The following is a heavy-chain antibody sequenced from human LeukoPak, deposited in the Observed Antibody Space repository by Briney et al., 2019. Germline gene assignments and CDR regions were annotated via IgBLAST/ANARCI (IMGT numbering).Heavy chain of an antibody. D-gene: IGHD5-18*01. CDR2: INQSGST. Sequence: SETLSLTCGVYGGPFSIYCWNWIRQSPGKGLEWIGEINQSGSTQYNPSPKSRVTISVDTSKNQFSLKLSSVTAADTAVYYCARSRGSSYGSLYWFDPWGQGTLVTVSS. CDR1: GGPFSIYC. CDR3: ARSRGSSYGSLYWFDP. J-gene: IGHJ5*02. V-gene: IGHV4-34*01.